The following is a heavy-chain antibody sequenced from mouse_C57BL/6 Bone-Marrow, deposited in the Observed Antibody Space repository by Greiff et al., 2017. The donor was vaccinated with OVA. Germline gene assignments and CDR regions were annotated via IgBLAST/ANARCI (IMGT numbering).Heavy chain of an antibody. CDR1: GYTFTSYG. CDR2: IYPRSGNT. Sequence: QVHVKQSGAELARPGASVKLSCKASGYTFTSYGISWVKQRTGQGLEWIGEIYPRSGNTYYNEKFKGKATLTADKSSSTAYMELRSLTSEDSAVYFCAREGWYYFDYWGQGTTLTVSS. CDR3: AREGWYYFDY. D-gene: IGHD3-3*01. V-gene: IGHV1-81*01. J-gene: IGHJ2*01.